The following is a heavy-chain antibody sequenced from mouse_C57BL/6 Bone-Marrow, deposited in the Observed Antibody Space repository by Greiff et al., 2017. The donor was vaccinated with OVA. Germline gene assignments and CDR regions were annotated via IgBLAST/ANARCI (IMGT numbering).Heavy chain of an antibody. CDR3: ARVGCLWYFDV. CDR1: GYTFTSYG. V-gene: IGHV1-81*01. J-gene: IGHJ1*03. CDR2: IYPRSGNT. Sequence: VQLKESGAELARPGASVKLSCKASGYTFTSYGISWVKQRTGQGLEWIGEIYPRSGNTYYNEKFKGKATLTADKSSSTAYMELRSLTSEDSAVYFCARVGCLWYFDVWGTGTTVTVSS. D-gene: IGHD4-1*01.